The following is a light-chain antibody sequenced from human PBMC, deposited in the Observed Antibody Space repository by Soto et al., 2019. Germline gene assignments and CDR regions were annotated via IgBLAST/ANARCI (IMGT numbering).Light chain of an antibody. CDR1: QSLVHSDGIAY. CDR2: KVS. CDR3: MQGTHWPIT. Sequence: DVVMTQSPLSLPVTLGQPASISCRSNQSLVHSDGIAYFSWFQQRTGRSPRSLIYKVSNRDSGVPARFRGSGSGTDFALKISSVEAEDVSVYYCMQGTHWPITFGQGTRLEIK. V-gene: IGKV2-30*02. J-gene: IGKJ5*01.